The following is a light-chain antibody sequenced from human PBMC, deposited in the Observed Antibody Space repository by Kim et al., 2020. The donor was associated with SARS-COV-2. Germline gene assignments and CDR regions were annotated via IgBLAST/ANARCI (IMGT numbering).Light chain of an antibody. CDR1: SSEVCYYIS. J-gene: IGLJ1*01. CDR2: DVI. CDR3: SSHTTSSTYV. V-gene: IGLV2-14*03. Sequence: ASSVSCTGTSSEVCYYISVSWCQNDPGKAPKPLMYDVIERASGVSNRFSGSQSANTTSLTISGLRAEDEADYYCSSHTTSSTYVFGSGTKVTVL.